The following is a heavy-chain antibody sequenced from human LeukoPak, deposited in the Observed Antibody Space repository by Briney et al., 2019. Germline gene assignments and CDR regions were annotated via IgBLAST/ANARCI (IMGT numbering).Heavy chain of an antibody. CDR3: ARERGYSYGYPDY. J-gene: IGHJ4*02. Sequence: SVKVSCKASGGTFSSYAISWVRQAPGQGLEWMGRIIPIFGTANYAQKFQGRVTITTDESTSTAYMELSSLGSEDTAVYYCARERGYSYGYPDYWGQGTLVTVSS. V-gene: IGHV1-69*05. D-gene: IGHD5-18*01. CDR2: IIPIFGTA. CDR1: GGTFSSYA.